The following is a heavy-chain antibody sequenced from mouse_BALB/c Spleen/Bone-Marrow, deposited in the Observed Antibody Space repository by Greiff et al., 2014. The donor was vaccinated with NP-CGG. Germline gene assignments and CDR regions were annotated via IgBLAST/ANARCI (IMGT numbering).Heavy chain of an antibody. CDR1: GYTFTSYW. D-gene: IGHD1-1*01. J-gene: IGHJ3*01. CDR3: ARGYYGSSLVY. CDR2: INPSTGYT. V-gene: IGHV1-7*01. Sequence: QVLLQQSGAELAKPGASVKMSCKASGYTFTSYWMHWVKQRPGQGLEWIGYINPSTGYTEYNQKFKDKATLTADKSSSTAYMQLSSLTSEDSAVYYCARGYYGSSLVYWGQGTLVTVSA.